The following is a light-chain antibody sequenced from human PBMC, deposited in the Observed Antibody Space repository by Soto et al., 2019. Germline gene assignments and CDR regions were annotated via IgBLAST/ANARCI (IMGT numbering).Light chain of an antibody. CDR3: QSYDRSLSAAYG. CDR1: SSNIGAGYA. V-gene: IGLV1-40*01. Sequence: QSVLTQPPSVSGAPGQSVTISCTGSSSNIGAGYAVHWYQQLPGKAPKLLIYGNTNRPSGVPDRFSGSKSGTSASLAITGLQAEDEADYYCQSYDRSLSAAYGFGGGNKVTGL. CDR2: GNT. J-gene: IGLJ1*01.